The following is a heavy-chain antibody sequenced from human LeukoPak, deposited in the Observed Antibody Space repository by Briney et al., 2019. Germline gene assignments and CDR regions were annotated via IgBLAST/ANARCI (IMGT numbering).Heavy chain of an antibody. J-gene: IGHJ4*02. V-gene: IGHV3-30-3*01. CDR1: EFTFSSYA. CDR2: ISYDGSNK. D-gene: IGHD2-2*01. CDR3: ARAKRGYCSSTSCPGDY. Sequence: GRSLRLSCVASEFTFSSYAMHWVRQAPGKGLEWVAVISYDGSNKYYADSVKGRFTISRDNSKNTLYLQMNSLRAEDTAVYYCARAKRGYCSSTSCPGDYWGQGTLVTVSS.